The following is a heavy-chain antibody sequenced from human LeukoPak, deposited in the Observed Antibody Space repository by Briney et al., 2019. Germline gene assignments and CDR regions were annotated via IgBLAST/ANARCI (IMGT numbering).Heavy chain of an antibody. D-gene: IGHD2-2*01. V-gene: IGHV3-7*01. J-gene: IGHJ3*02. CDR2: IKQDGSEK. Sequence: PGGSLRLSCAASGFTFSSYWMSWVRQAPGKGEEWGVNIKQDGSEKYYVDSVKGRFTISRDNAKNSLYLQMNSLRAEDTAVYYCARDHRTRGAFDIWGQGTMVTVSS. CDR3: ARDHRTRGAFDI. CDR1: GFTFSSYW.